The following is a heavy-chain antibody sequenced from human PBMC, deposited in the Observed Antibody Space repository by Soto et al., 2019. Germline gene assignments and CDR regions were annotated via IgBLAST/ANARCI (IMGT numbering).Heavy chain of an antibody. CDR2: IIPMFGTP. D-gene: IGHD5-12*01. CDR1: GVTFNRQD. Sequence: SVKVSCKASGVTFNRQDMRWVRQAPGQGLEWMGGIIPMFGTPHYAEKFQDRVTITADESTGTAYLELSSLTSEDTAVSYCATSEARDGYSFDYWGPGTLVTVSS. V-gene: IGHV1-69*13. CDR3: ATSEARDGYSFDY. J-gene: IGHJ4*02.